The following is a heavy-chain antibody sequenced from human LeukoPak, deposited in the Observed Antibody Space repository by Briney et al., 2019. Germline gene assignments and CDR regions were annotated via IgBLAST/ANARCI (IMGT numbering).Heavy chain of an antibody. CDR3: ARHTDIAALSSLNY. V-gene: IGHV4-59*08. Sequence: PSETLSLTCTVSGGSISSYYWSWIRQTPGKGLEWIGDSYYSGSTNYNPSLKSRVTISVDTSKNQFSLQLSSVTAADTAVYYCARHTDIAALSSLNYWGQGTLVTVSS. D-gene: IGHD6-13*01. CDR1: GGSISSYY. J-gene: IGHJ4*02. CDR2: SYYSGST.